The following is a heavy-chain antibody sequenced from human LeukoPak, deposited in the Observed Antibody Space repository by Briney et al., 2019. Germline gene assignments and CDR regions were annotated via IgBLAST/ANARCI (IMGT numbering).Heavy chain of an antibody. CDR1: GFTFNNYA. CDR2: ISGSGDGT. J-gene: IGHJ5*02. Sequence: GGSLRLSCAAAGFTFNNYAMSWVRQAPGKGLEWVSIISGSGDGTYYADSVKGRFTISRDNSKNTLYLQMNSLRAEDTAVYYCAKELGYGGSWFAPWVGPWGQGTLLTVSS. V-gene: IGHV3-23*01. D-gene: IGHD6-13*01. CDR3: AKELGYGGSWFAPWVGP.